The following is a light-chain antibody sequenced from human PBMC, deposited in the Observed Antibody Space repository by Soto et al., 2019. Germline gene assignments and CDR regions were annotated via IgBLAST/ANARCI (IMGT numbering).Light chain of an antibody. V-gene: IGKV3-15*01. CDR3: QQYNNWPPLS. J-gene: IGKJ4*01. Sequence: EIVMTQSPATLSVSPGERATLSCRASQSVSSNLAWYQQKPGQAPRLLIYGASTRATGIPARFSGSGSGTEFILTISCLQSEYFGVYYWQQYNNWPPLSFGGGTKVEIK. CDR1: QSVSSN. CDR2: GAS.